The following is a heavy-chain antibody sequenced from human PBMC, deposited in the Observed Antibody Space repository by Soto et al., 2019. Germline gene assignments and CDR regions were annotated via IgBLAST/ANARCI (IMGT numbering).Heavy chain of an antibody. CDR1: GFTFSYYA. CDR3: ARDSSGYYSSFDS. CDR2: MSYDGSNK. V-gene: IGHV3-30*04. Sequence: QVQLVESGGGVVLPGRSLRLSCAASGFTFSYYAMHWVRQAPGKGLEWVAVMSYDGSNKYYADSVKGRFTISRDNSKNTQYLQINSLRADDTAVYYCARDSSGYYSSFDSWGQGTLVTVSS. D-gene: IGHD3-22*01. J-gene: IGHJ4*02.